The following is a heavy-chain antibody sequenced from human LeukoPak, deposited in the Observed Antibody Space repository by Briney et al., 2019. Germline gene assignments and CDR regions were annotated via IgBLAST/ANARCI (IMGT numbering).Heavy chain of an antibody. D-gene: IGHD1-26*01. CDR3: ARDGSGSYHSDAFDI. CDR2: IYYSGST. CDR1: GGSISSSSYY. V-gene: IGHV4-39*07. J-gene: IGHJ3*02. Sequence: PSETLSLTCTVSGGSISSSSYYWGWIRQPPGKGLEWIGSIYYSGSTYYNPSLKSRVTISVDTSKNQFSLKLSSVTAADTAVYYCARDGSGSYHSDAFDIWGQGTMVTVSS.